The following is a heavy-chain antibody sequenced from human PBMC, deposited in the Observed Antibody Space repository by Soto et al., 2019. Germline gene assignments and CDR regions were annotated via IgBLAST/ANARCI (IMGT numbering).Heavy chain of an antibody. CDR2: ISSSSSSI. J-gene: IGHJ5*02. Sequence: GGSLRLSCAASGFTFSSNSMNWVRQAPGKGLEWVSYISSSSSSIYYVDSVKGRFTISRDNAKNSLYLQMNSLRADDTAVYYCARLRYYSDQWGQGTLVIVSS. CDR3: ARLRYYSDQ. V-gene: IGHV3-48*01. D-gene: IGHD3-22*01. CDR1: GFTFSSNS.